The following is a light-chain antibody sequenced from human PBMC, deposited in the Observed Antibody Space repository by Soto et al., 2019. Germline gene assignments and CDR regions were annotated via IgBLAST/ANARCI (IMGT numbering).Light chain of an antibody. CDR1: QSGSSN. CDR3: QQDNSWTLRGT. V-gene: IGKV3D-15*01. Sequence: EIVMTQSPSTLSVSPGERATLSCRAIQSGSSNLAWYQQKPGQAPRLLIYGASPRATAIPARFSGSGSGTEFTLNISSLQSDAVAVDYCQQDNSWTLRGTFGQGTKVEIK. J-gene: IGKJ1*01. CDR2: GAS.